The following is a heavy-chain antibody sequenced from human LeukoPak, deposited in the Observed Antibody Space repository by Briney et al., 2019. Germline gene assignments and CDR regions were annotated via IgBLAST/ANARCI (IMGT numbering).Heavy chain of an antibody. CDR3: AKEYPPEGYFDY. CDR2: ISYDGSNK. D-gene: IGHD2-2*01. CDR1: GFTFSSYA. V-gene: IGHV3-30*01. J-gene: IGHJ4*02. Sequence: GGSLRLSCAASGFTFSSYAMHWVRQAPGKGLEWVAVISYDGSNKYYAGSVKGRFTISRDDSKNTLYLQMNNLRAEDTAVYYCAKEYPPEGYFDYWGQGTLVTVSS.